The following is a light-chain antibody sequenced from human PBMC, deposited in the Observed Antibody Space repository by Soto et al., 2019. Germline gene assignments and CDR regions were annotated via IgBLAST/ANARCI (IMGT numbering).Light chain of an antibody. CDR1: QNVNSW. CDR3: QRYNSNSRT. V-gene: IGKV1-5*01. CDR2: DAS. Sequence: DIQLTQSPSTLSASVGDRVTITCRASQNVNSWVAWYQQKPGKAPKFLIYDASKLESGVPSRFSGRGSGTEFTLTISNLQPDDFATYYCQRYNSNSRTFGQGTRL. J-gene: IGKJ1*01.